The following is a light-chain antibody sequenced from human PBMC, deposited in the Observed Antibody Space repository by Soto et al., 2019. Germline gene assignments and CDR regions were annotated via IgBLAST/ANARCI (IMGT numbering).Light chain of an antibody. CDR1: QSVLYSSNNKNY. CDR2: WAS. Sequence: DIVMTQSPDSLAVSLGERATINCKSSQSVLYSSNNKNYLAWYQQKPGQPPKLLINWASTRESGVPDRFSGSGSGTDFTLTIGSLQAEDVAVYYCQQYYSTPLTFGGGTKVEIK. V-gene: IGKV4-1*01. J-gene: IGKJ4*01. CDR3: QQYYSTPLT.